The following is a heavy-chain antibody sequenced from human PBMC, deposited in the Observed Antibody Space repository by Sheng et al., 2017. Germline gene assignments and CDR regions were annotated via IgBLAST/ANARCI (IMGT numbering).Heavy chain of an antibody. CDR3: ARDMNYYYDSSGYYSY. D-gene: IGHD3-22*01. J-gene: IGHJ4*02. CDR1: GFTFSSYW. Sequence: EVQLVESGGGLVQPGGSLRLSCAASGFTFSSYWMSWVRQAPGKGLEWVANIKQDGSEKYYVDSVKGRFTISRDNAKNSLYLQMNSLRAEDTAVYYCARDMNYYYDSSGYYSYWGQGTLVTVSS. V-gene: IGHV3-7*01. CDR2: IKQDGSEK.